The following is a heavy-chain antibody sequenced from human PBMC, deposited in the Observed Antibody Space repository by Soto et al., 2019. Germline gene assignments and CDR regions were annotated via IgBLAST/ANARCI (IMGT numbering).Heavy chain of an antibody. D-gene: IGHD6-13*01. CDR1: GGSISSGGYC. CDR3: ARDRGFIAAAGT. V-gene: IGHV4-31*03. CDR2: IYYSGST. J-gene: IGHJ4*02. Sequence: PSETLSLTCTVSGGSISSGGYCWSWIRQHPGKGLEWIGYIYYSGSTYYNPSLKSRVTISVDTSKNQFSLKLSSVTAADTAVYYCARDRGFIAAAGTWGQGTLVTVSS.